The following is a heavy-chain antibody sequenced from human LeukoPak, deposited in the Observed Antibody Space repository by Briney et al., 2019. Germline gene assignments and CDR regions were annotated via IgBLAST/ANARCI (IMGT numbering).Heavy chain of an antibody. CDR3: ARATMYSRDLGY. V-gene: IGHV3-21*01. D-gene: IGHD6-13*01. CDR1: GFTFSTYY. J-gene: IGHJ4*02. Sequence: PGGSLRLSCASSGFTFSTYYMSWVRQAPGKGLEWVSSISSSSSYIYYADSVKGRFTISRDNAKNSLYLQMNSLRAEDTAVYYCARATMYSRDLGYWGQGTLVTVSS. CDR2: ISSSSSYI.